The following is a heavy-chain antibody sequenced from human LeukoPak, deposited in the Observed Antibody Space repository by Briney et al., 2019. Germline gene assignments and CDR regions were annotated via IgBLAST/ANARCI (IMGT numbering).Heavy chain of an antibody. CDR3: AREGYYYDSSGYYFCFDY. J-gene: IGHJ4*02. CDR1: GYTFTSYG. V-gene: IGHV1-18*01. CDR2: ISAYNGNT. Sequence: APVKVSCKASGYTFTSYGISWVRQAPGQGLEWMGWISAYNGNTNYAQKLQGRVTMTTDTSTSTAYMELRSLRSDDTAVYYCAREGYYYDSSGYYFCFDYWGQGTLVTVSS. D-gene: IGHD3-22*01.